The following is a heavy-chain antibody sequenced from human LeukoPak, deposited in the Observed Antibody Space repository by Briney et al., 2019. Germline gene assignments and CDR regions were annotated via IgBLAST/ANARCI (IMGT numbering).Heavy chain of an antibody. CDR2: INPNSGGT. CDR1: GFTFTSYY. J-gene: IGHJ4*02. V-gene: IGHV1-2*04. D-gene: IGHD2-2*01. CDR3: AGGLGHQLLPFDY. Sequence: GASVKVSCKASGFTFTSYYIHWVRQAPGQGLEWMGWINPNSGGTHYAQKFQGWVTMTRDTSITMTRDTSISTVYMEVNSLKSDDTAVYYCAGGLGHQLLPFDYWGQGTLVTVSS.